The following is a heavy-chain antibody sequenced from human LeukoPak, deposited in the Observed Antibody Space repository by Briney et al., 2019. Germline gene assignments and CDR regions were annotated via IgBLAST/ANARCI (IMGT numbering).Heavy chain of an antibody. CDR2: ISSSSSYI. CDR1: GFTFSSYW. CDR3: ARGRDDFWSGSPDY. V-gene: IGHV3-21*01. D-gene: IGHD3-3*01. Sequence: GGSLRLSCAASGFTFSSYWMSWVRQAPGKGLEWVSSISSSSSYIYYADSVKGRFTISRDNAKNSLYLQMNSLRAEDTAVYYCARGRDDFWSGSPDYWGQGTLVTVSS. J-gene: IGHJ4*02.